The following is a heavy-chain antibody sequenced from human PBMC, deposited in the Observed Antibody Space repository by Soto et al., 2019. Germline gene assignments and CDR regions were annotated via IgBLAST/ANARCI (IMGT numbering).Heavy chain of an antibody. CDR1: RVTFSKFI. CDR2: INPETGGT. J-gene: IGHJ6*02. CDR3: ARERYQVISDGMDV. D-gene: IGHD2-2*01. V-gene: IGHV1-2*02. Sequence: ASVKVSCKASRVTFSKFIVTWVRQAPGLGLEWVGGINPETGGTSYAQKFQGRVTLSRNTSINTAYLELSRLRFDDAAVYFCARERYQVISDGMDVWGQGTTVTVSS.